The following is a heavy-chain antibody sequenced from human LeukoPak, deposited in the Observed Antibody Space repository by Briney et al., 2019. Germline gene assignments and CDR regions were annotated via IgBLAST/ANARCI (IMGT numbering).Heavy chain of an antibody. V-gene: IGHV3-9*01. Sequence: PGRSLRLSCAASGFTFDDYAMHWVRQAPGKGLEWVSGISWNSGRIAYADSVKGRFTISRDNAKNSLFLQMNSLRAEDTAFYYCAINGGGDSGYGNFDYWGQGTLVTVSS. CDR2: ISWNSGRI. J-gene: IGHJ4*02. D-gene: IGHD5-12*01. CDR3: AINGGGDSGYGNFDY. CDR1: GFTFDDYA.